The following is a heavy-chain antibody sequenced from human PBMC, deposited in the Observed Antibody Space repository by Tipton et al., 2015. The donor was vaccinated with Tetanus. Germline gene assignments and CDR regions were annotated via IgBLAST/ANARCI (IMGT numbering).Heavy chain of an antibody. CDR2: IYYSGST. V-gene: IGHV4-59*08. CDR1: GGSISSYY. CDR3: ARLSSSANDAHVFDI. D-gene: IGHD4/OR15-4a*01. Sequence: GLVKPSETLSLTCTVSGGSISSYYWSWIRQPSGKGLEWIGYIYYSGSTNYNPSLKSRVTISVDTSKNQFSLKLSSVTAADTAVYYCARLSSSANDAHVFDIWGQGTLVTVSS. J-gene: IGHJ3*02.